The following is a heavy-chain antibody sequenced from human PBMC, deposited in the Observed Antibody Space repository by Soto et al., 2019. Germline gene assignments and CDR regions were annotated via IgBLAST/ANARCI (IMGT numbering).Heavy chain of an antibody. CDR1: GCTFRNHA. V-gene: IGHV3-30-3*01. CDR2: IAHDGSNA. Sequence: QVQLVESGGGVVQPGGSLRLSCGASGCTFRNHAMHWVRQAPGKGLECLAVIAHDGSNAFYRDSVKGRFTVSRDNSKNTLYLYMNSLRSEDTGVYYCARGDREDILVVVGARPGEYGTDIWGQGTTVIVSS. J-gene: IGHJ6*02. CDR3: ARGDREDILVVVGARPGEYGTDI. D-gene: IGHD2-15*01.